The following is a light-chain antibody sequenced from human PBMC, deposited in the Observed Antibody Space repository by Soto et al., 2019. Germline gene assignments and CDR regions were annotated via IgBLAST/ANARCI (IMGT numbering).Light chain of an antibody. CDR3: QQYDNLPLI. Sequence: DIHMTQSPSSLSASVGDRVTITCRASQSISSYLNWYQQKPGKAPKLLIYAASSLETGVPSRFSGSGSGTDFTLTISSLQPEDFATYYCQQYDNLPLIFGQGTRLEIK. J-gene: IGKJ5*01. CDR2: AAS. CDR1: QSISSY. V-gene: IGKV1-33*01.